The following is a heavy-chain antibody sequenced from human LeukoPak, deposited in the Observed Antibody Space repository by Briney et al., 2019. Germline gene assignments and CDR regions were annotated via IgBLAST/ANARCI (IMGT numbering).Heavy chain of an antibody. V-gene: IGHV4-59*01. CDR3: ARDKAHSYGRYFDP. CDR2: ISYGNT. CDR1: GGSISTYY. Sequence: SETPSLTCSVSGGSISTYYWNWIRQTPGKGLEWIGHISYGNTDYNPSLKSRVTISVDTSKNQFSLKLTSVTAADTAVYYCARDKAHSYGRYFDPWGQGALVTVSS. D-gene: IGHD5-18*01. J-gene: IGHJ5*02.